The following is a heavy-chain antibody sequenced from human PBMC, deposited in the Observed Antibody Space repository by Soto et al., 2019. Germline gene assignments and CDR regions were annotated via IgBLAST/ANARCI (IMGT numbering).Heavy chain of an antibody. V-gene: IGHV4-4*02. CDR2: IYHSGST. D-gene: IGHD6-6*01. Sequence: SETLSLTCAVASGSICSSKWCNWVRQPPGKGLEWIGEIYHSGSTNYNPYLKSRVTISVDKSKNQFYLKLSPVTAADTAVYYFSREEKASNGPGYYYYRDVCGKGTTVTVSS. CDR1: SGSICSSKW. J-gene: IGHJ6*03. CDR3: SREEKASNGPGYYYYRDV.